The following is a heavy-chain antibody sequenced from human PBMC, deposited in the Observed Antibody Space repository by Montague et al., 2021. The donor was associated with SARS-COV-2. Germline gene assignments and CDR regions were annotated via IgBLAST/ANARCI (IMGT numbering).Heavy chain of an antibody. V-gene: IGHV4-39*01. Sequence: SETLSLTCTVTGGPISGSSDYWGWIRQPPGKGLEWIASVDYSGNTYYSPSLKSRVTISVDTSKNQFSLKLNSVTAADTALYYCARREYSYGWGDWGQGTLVTVSS. D-gene: IGHD5-18*01. CDR3: ARREYSYGWGD. J-gene: IGHJ4*02. CDR1: GGPISGSSDY. CDR2: VDYSGNT.